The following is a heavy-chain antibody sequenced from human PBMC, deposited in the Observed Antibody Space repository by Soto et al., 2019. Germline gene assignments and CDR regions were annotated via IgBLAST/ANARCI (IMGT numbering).Heavy chain of an antibody. D-gene: IGHD3-22*01. Sequence: SETLSLTCTVSGGSINIGGFYWGWIRQRPGRGLEWIGHIYHTGTAYYNPSLNHRFTISIDTSKNQFSLEVYSVTAADSAVYYGARRRDDTVDSYFNWFAPGGPGTRVTVS. J-gene: IGHJ5*02. CDR1: GGSINIGGFY. CDR3: ARRRDDTVDSYFNWFAP. V-gene: IGHV4-31*03. CDR2: IYHTGTA.